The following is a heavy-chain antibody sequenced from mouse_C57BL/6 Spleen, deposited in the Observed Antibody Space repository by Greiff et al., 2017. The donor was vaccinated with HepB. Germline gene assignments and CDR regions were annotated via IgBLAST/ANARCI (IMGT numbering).Heavy chain of an antibody. J-gene: IGHJ3*01. CDR3: ARVGKSVWVAS. CDR2: IYPGDGDT. Sequence: VQLQQSGPELVKPGASVKISCKASGSAFSSSWMNWVQQRPGKGLEWIGRIYPGDGDTNYNGKFKGKATLTADKSSSTAYMQLRSLTSEDSAVYVRARVGKSVWVASWVQETLVTVSA. V-gene: IGHV1-82*01. CDR1: GSAFSSSW. D-gene: IGHD1-1*01.